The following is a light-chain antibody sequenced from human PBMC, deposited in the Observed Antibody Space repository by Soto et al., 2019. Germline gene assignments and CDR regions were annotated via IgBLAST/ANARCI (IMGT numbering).Light chain of an antibody. Sequence: IVLTQSPATLSLSPGKRATLSCRASQSVGSYLAWYQHKPGQAPRLLISDASNRATGIPARFSGSGSETDFTLTISSLEPEDSAVYYCQLRSNWPSLTFGQGTRLEIK. J-gene: IGKJ5*01. CDR1: QSVGSY. V-gene: IGKV3-11*01. CDR3: QLRSNWPSLT. CDR2: DAS.